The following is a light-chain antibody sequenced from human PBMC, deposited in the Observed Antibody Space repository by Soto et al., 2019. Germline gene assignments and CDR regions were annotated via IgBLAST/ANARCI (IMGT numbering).Light chain of an antibody. CDR1: SSNIGAGYD. CDR2: GNS. CDR3: QSYDSSLSGFV. V-gene: IGLV1-40*01. J-gene: IGLJ1*01. Sequence: LTQPPSVSGAPGQRVTISCTGSSSNIGAGYDVHWYQQVPGTAPKLLIYGNSNRPSGVPDRFSGSKSGTSASLAITGLQAEDEADYYCQSYDSSLSGFVFGTGTKV.